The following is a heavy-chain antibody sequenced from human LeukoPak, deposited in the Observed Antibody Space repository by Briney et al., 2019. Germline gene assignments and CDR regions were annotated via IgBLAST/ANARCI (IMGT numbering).Heavy chain of an antibody. J-gene: IGHJ3*02. V-gene: IGHV4-4*07. CDR1: GGSISSYY. CDR2: IYTSGST. Sequence: SETLSLTCTVSGGSISSYYWSWIRQPAGKGLEWIGSIYTSGSTNYNPSLKSRVTMSVGTSKNQFSLKLSTVTAADTAVYYCARQYYDILTGYDRGDAFDIWGQGTMVTVSS. D-gene: IGHD3-9*01. CDR3: ARQYYDILTGYDRGDAFDI.